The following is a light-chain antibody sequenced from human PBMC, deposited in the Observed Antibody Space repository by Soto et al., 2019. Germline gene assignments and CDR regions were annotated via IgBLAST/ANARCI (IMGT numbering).Light chain of an antibody. V-gene: IGLV2-14*03. CDR3: SSYTSSSNLI. J-gene: IGLJ2*01. Sequence: QSALTQPASVSGSLGQSITISCTGTSRDVGNYNYVSLYQHHTGRAPKLVIYDVNNRPAGISNRFSGSKSDNTASLIIFGLQAEDEADYYCSSYTSSSNLIFGGGTKVTVL. CDR2: DVN. CDR1: SRDVGNYNY.